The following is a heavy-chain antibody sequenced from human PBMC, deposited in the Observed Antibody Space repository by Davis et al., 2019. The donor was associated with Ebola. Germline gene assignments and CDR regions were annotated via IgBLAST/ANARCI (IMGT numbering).Heavy chain of an antibody. D-gene: IGHD3-3*01. V-gene: IGHV1-18*01. CDR2: ISAYNGNT. Sequence: AASVKVSCKASGYTFTSYDINWVRQATGQGLEWMGWISAYNGNTNYAQKLQGRVTMTTDTSTSTAYMELRSLRSDDTAVYYCARVYDFWSGYYGDDAFDIWGQGTMVTVS. CDR3: ARVYDFWSGYYGDDAFDI. J-gene: IGHJ3*02. CDR1: GYTFTSYD.